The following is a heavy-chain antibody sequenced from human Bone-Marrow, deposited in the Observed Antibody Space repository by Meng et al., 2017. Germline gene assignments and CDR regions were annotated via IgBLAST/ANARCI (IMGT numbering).Heavy chain of an antibody. J-gene: IGHJ4*02. V-gene: IGHV4-34*01. CDR2: INHSGST. CDR3: RLAYCMGDCVDY. Sequence: QVQVQQWGAGLLKPSETLSLTCAFYGGSFSAYDWSWIRQPPGKGLEWLGQINHSGSTNDNPSLKSRVIISIDTSRNQLSLKLSSVTAADTAVYYCRLAYCMGDCVDYWGQGTLVTVSS. CDR1: GGSFSAYD. D-gene: IGHD2-21*01.